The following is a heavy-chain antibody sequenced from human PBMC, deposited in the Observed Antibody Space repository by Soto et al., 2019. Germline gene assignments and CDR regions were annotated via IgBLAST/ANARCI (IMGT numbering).Heavy chain of an antibody. CDR2: ISYDGSNK. CDR1: GFTFSSYA. D-gene: IGHD2-15*01. V-gene: IGHV3-30-3*01. J-gene: IGHJ4*02. Sequence: QVQLVESGGGVVQPGRSLRLSCAASGFTFSSYAMHWVRQAPGKGLEWVAVISYDGSNKYYADSVKGRFTISRDNSKNTLYLQMNSLRAEDTAVYYCASENGYCRGGSCYHSYWGQGTLVTVSS. CDR3: ASENGYCRGGSCYHSY.